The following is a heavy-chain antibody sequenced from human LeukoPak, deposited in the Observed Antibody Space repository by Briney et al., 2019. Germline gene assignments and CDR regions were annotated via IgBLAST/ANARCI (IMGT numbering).Heavy chain of an antibody. J-gene: IGHJ4*02. CDR2: ISGSGGST. CDR1: GFTFSSYG. V-gene: IGHV3-23*01. D-gene: IGHD3-10*01. Sequence: GGSLRLSCAASGFTFSSYGTSWVRQAPGKGLEWVSAISGSGGSTYYADSVKGRFTISRDNSKNTLYLQMNSLRAEDTAVYYCANIYYGSGSYSNSWGQGTLVTVSS. CDR3: ANIYYGSGSYSNS.